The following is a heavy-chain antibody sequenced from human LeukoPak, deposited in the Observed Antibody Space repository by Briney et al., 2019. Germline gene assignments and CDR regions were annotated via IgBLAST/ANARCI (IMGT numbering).Heavy chain of an antibody. Sequence: SETLSLTCAVSGGSISSSNWWSWVRQPPGKGLEWIGEIYHSGSTNYNPSLKSRVTISVDKSKNQFSLKLSSVTAADTAVYYCARVDSGVYYYYGTDVWGQGTTVTVSS. J-gene: IGHJ6*02. V-gene: IGHV4-4*02. CDR2: IYHSGST. CDR3: ARVDSGVYYYYGTDV. CDR1: GGSISSSNW.